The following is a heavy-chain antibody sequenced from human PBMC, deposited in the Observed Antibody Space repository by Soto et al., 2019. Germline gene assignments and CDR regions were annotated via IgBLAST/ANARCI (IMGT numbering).Heavy chain of an antibody. V-gene: IGHV1-18*01. Sequence: ASVKVSCKASGYTFTTYGISWVRQAPGQGLEWMGWINTYNGNTNYALQLQGRVTMTTVTSTSTAYMELRSLRSDDTAVYYCAREAVAGTKGFDYWGQGTLVTVSS. CDR3: AREAVAGTKGFDY. CDR1: GYTFTTYG. CDR2: INTYNGNT. D-gene: IGHD6-19*01. J-gene: IGHJ4*02.